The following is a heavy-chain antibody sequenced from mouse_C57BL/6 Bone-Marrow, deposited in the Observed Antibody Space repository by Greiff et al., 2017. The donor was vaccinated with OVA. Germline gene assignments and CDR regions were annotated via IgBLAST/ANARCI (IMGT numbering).Heavy chain of an antibody. J-gene: IGHJ3*01. V-gene: IGHV5-4*01. CDR3: ARDYYGSRSWFAY. CDR2: ISDGGSYT. Sequence: EVQGVESGGGLVKPGGSLKLSCAASGFTFSSYAMSWVRQTPEKRLAWVATISDGGSYTNYPDNVKGRFTISRDNAKNNLYLHLSHLKSEDTAIYYCARDYYGSRSWFAYWGQGTLVTVSA. CDR1: GFTFSSYA. D-gene: IGHD1-1*01.